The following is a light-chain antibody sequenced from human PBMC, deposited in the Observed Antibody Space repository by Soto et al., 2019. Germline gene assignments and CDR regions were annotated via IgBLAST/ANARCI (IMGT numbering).Light chain of an antibody. J-gene: IGKJ1*01. Sequence: DIQMTQSPSTLSASVGDRVTITCRASQSISSWLAWYQQKPGKAPKLLIYKASSLESGVPSMFSGSASATEFTLTISSLQPDDFATYYCQKYNSYSTFGQGAKVEIK. CDR1: QSISSW. V-gene: IGKV1-5*03. CDR3: QKYNSYST. CDR2: KAS.